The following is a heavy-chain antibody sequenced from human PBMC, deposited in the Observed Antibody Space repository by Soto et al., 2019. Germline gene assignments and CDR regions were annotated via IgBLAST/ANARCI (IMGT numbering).Heavy chain of an antibody. J-gene: IGHJ4*02. V-gene: IGHV1-3*01. CDR3: TRDVNGGNPFDY. Sequence: QVQLVQSGAEVKKPGASVRVSCKPSGYTLRNYAIHWVRQAAGQSLEWLAWIDPGSGRATYSQKVQVSIIVTRDNSATTFDMNLTSLTSEDTDVFLCTRDVNGGNPFDYWGPGALVIVS. D-gene: IGHD2-8*01. CDR2: IDPGSGRA. CDR1: GYTLRNYA.